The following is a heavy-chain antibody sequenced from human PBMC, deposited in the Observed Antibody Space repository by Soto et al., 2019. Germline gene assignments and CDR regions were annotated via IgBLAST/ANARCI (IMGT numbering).Heavy chain of an antibody. Sequence: GESLTLSCAASGPPFSKYLLSGICQAPGKGLEWVGNIKDDGGQQYYVDSVKGLFTIAGDNAENSLYLHMSRIRAEDTAFYYCGSTPGRGGYDNWGQGTVVTVSS. CDR2: IKDDGGQQ. CDR3: GSTPGRGGYDN. D-gene: IGHD3-10*01. J-gene: IGHJ4*02. V-gene: IGHV3-7*01. CDR1: GPPFSKYL.